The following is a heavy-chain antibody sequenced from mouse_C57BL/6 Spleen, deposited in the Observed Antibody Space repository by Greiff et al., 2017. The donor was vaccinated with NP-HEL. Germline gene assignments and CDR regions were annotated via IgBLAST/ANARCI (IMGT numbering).Heavy chain of an antibody. V-gene: IGHV1-69*01. Sequence: QVQLQQPGAELVMPGASVKLSCKASGYTFTSYWMHWVKQRPGQGLEWIGEIDPSDSYTNYNQTFKGKSTLTVDKSSSTAYMQLSSLTSEDSAVYYCARGGIYDGYYDDYWGQGTTLTVSS. CDR1: GYTFTSYW. J-gene: IGHJ2*01. CDR3: ARGGIYDGYYDDY. D-gene: IGHD2-3*01. CDR2: IDPSDSYT.